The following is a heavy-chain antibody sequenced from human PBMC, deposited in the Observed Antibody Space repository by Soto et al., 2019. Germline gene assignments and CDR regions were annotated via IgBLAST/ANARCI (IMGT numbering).Heavy chain of an antibody. Sequence: QVQLQESGPGLVKPSETLSLTCTVSGGSISSYYWSWIRQPPGKGLEWIGYIYYIGSTNYNPSLKSRVTISVDTSKHQFSLKLSSVTAADTAVYYCASTAVAGTFADFDIWGQGTMVTVSS. J-gene: IGHJ3*02. V-gene: IGHV4-59*01. CDR1: GGSISSYY. CDR2: IYYIGST. CDR3: ASTAVAGTFADFDI. D-gene: IGHD6-19*01.